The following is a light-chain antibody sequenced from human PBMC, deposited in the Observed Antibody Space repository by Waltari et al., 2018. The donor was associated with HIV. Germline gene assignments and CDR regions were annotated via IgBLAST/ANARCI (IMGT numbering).Light chain of an antibody. J-gene: IGLJ2*01. V-gene: IGLV2-8*01. CDR1: NSDIGGYSY. CDR3: CSHAGSNNFVV. CDR2: EVT. Sequence: QSALTQPPSASGSPGQSVTISCTGTNSDIGGYSYVSWYQQHPGKAPKLMIYEVTKRPSGVPDRFSGSKSGNTASLTVAGLQAEDEADYYCCSHAGSNNFVVFGGGTKLTVL.